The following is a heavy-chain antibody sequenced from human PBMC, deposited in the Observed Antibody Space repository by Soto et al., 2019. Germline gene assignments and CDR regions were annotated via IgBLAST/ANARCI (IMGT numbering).Heavy chain of an antibody. J-gene: IGHJ3*02. CDR1: GFTFSSYG. Sequence: QVQLVESGGGVVQPGRSLRLSCAASGFTFSSYGMHWVRQAPGKGLEWVAVIWYDGSNKYYADSVKGRFTISRDNSKNTLYLQMNSLRAEDTAVYYCARDPSGIVGEEGAFDIWGQGTMVTVSS. V-gene: IGHV3-33*01. CDR3: ARDPSGIVGEEGAFDI. CDR2: IWYDGSNK. D-gene: IGHD1-26*01.